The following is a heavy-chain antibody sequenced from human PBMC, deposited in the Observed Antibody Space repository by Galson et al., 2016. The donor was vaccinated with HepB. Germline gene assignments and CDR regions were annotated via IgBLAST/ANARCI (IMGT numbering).Heavy chain of an antibody. V-gene: IGHV1-18*01. CDR2: INVYNGNT. Sequence: SVKVSCKASGYSFGTYGVSWVRQAPGQGLEWMGWINVYNGNTNYTEKLQGRVTMTADTSTSTAYMEVRSLRPDDTAVYFCSRVSRIAAAGTGYWGLGTLVTVSS. D-gene: IGHD6-13*01. CDR3: SRVSRIAAAGTGY. J-gene: IGHJ4*02. CDR1: GYSFGTYG.